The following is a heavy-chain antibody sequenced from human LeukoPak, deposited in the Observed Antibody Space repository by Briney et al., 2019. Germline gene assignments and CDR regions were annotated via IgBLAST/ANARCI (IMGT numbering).Heavy chain of an antibody. V-gene: IGHV7-4-1*02. D-gene: IGHD3-3*01. CDR3: ARGLSGYYDFWSGYLDYFDY. J-gene: IGHJ4*02. Sequence: ASVKVSCKAPGYTFTSYAMNWVRQAPGQGLEWMGWINTNTGNPTYAQGFTGRFVFSLDTSVSTAYLQISSLKAEDTAVYYCARGLSGYYDFWSGYLDYFDYWGQGTLVTVSS. CDR2: INTNTGNP. CDR1: GYTFTSYA.